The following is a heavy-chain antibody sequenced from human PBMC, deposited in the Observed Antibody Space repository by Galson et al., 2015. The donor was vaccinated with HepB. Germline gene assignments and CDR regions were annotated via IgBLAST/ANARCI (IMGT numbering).Heavy chain of an antibody. CDR3: YDGHYSGR. J-gene: IGHJ4*02. D-gene: IGHD4-17*01. CDR2: MRQDGTEK. Sequence: SLRLSCAASGFTFHNYWMNWVRHTPGKGLEWVASMRQDGTEKYYVASVRGRFTISGDTAKNSLFLQINSLRAEDTAVYHCYDGHYSGRWGRGTQVTVSS. CDR1: GFTFHNYW. V-gene: IGHV3-7*01.